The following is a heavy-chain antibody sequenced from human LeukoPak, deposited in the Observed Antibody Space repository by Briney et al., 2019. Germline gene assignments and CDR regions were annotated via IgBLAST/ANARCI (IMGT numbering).Heavy chain of an antibody. CDR1: GFTFSTYG. V-gene: IGHV3-30*02. J-gene: IGHJ3*02. Sequence: GGSLRLSCAASGFTFSTYGMHWVRQAPGKGLEWVAFIRFDGTNQYYADSVKGRFTIARDNSKNTLYLQMNSLRAEDTAVYYCARTRERAEWFGGRRGAFDIWGQGTMVTVSS. CDR3: ARTRERAEWFGGRRGAFDI. D-gene: IGHD3-10*01. CDR2: IRFDGTNQ.